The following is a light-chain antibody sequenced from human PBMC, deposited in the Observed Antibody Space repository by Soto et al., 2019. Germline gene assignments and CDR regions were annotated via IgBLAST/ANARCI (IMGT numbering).Light chain of an antibody. J-gene: IGKJ5*01. CDR1: QSVSNNY. CDR3: QQYTGPPTT. Sequence: EIVLTQSPGTLSLSPWERATLSCRASQSVSNNYLAWYQQKPGQAPRLLIYGASNRATGIPDRFSGSGSGTDFTLTITRLEPEDSAVYFCQQYTGPPTTFGQGTRLENK. V-gene: IGKV3-20*01. CDR2: GAS.